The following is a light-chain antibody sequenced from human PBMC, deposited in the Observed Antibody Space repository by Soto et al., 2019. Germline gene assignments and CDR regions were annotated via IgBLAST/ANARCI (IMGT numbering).Light chain of an antibody. CDR1: SSDVGGYNY. V-gene: IGLV2-8*01. Sequence: QSALTQPPSASGSPGQSVTISCTGTSSDVGGYNYVSWYQQHPGKAPKLMIYEVSKRPSGVPDRFSGSKSGNTASLTAAGLQGEDEADYYGSPYAGSNKGFGGGTEQTVL. CDR2: EVS. J-gene: IGLJ2*01. CDR3: SPYAGSNKG.